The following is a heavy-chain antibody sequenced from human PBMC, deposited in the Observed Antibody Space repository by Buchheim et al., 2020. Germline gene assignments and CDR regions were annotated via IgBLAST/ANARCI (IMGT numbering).Heavy chain of an antibody. Sequence: QVQLVESGGGVVQPGRSLRLSCAASGFTFSSYDMHWVRQAPGKGLEWVAVISFDGSNQYYVDSVKGRFTISRDNPENSLYLQMNSLRREDTAMYYCATKRGYSYGDDAFDVWGQGT. J-gene: IGHJ3*01. CDR1: GFTFSSYD. D-gene: IGHD5-18*01. CDR3: ATKRGYSYGDDAFDV. CDR2: ISFDGSNQ. V-gene: IGHV3-30*03.